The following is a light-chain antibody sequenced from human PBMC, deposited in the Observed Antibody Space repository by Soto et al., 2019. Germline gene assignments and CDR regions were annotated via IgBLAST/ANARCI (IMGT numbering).Light chain of an antibody. Sequence: QSVLTQPASVSGSPGQSITIPCSGRSSDLGGLNYVSWYQQHPGKVPKLIIYKVDNRPSGISDRFSASKSGNTASLTISGLQAEDEAHYYCSSYTTVPSPQWVFAGGIKLTVL. V-gene: IGLV2-14*01. CDR2: KVD. CDR3: SSYTTVPSPQWV. J-gene: IGLJ3*02. CDR1: SSDLGGLNY.